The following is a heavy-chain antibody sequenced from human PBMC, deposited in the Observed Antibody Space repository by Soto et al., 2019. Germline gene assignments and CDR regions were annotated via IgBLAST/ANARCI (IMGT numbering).Heavy chain of an antibody. CDR2: IKSKTDGGTT. V-gene: IGHV3-15*07. J-gene: IGHJ6*02. D-gene: IGHD3-3*01. Sequence: WVRQAPGKGLEWVGRIKSKTDGGTTDYAAPVKGRFTISRDDSKNTLYLQMNSLKTEDTAVYYCTXLSITIFGVVLMDVWGQGTTVTVSS. CDR3: TXLSITIFGVVLMDV.